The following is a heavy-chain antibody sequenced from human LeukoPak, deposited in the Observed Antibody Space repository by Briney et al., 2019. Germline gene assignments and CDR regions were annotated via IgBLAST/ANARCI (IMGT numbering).Heavy chain of an antibody. D-gene: IGHD3-22*01. CDR3: ARSPYYYDSSGYSNSYCFDY. CDR2: ISSSGSTI. Sequence: GGSLRLSCAASGFTFSSYEMNWVRQAPGKGLEWVSYISSSGSTIYYADSVKGRFTISRDNSKNTLYLQMNSLRAEDTAVYYCARSPYYYDSSGYSNSYCFDYWGQGTLVTVSS. V-gene: IGHV3-48*03. CDR1: GFTFSSYE. J-gene: IGHJ4*02.